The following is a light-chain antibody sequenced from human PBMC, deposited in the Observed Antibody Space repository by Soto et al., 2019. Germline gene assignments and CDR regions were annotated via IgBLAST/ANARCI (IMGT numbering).Light chain of an antibody. V-gene: IGKV1-39*01. J-gene: IGKJ1*01. Sequence: DIQMTQSPSSLSASVGDGVTITCRASQSISSYLNWYQQKPGKAPKLLIYAASSLQSGVPSRFSGSGSGTDFTLTISSLQPEDFATYYCLQDYNYPWTFGQGTKVDNK. CDR1: QSISSY. CDR2: AAS. CDR3: LQDYNYPWT.